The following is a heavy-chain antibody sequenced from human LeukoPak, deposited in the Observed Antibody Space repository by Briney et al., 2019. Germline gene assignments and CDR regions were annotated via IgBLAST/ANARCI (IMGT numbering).Heavy chain of an antibody. J-gene: IGHJ4*02. CDR2: ISAYNGNT. V-gene: IGHV1-18*01. CDR1: GYTFTSYG. CDR3: AAEEILNDSSGYYYASEDC. Sequence: GASVKVSCKASGYTFTSYGISWVRQAPGQGLEWMGWISAYNGNTNYAQKLQGRVTMTTDTSTSTAYMELSSLRSEDTAVYYCAAEEILNDSSGYYYASEDCWGQGTLVTVSS. D-gene: IGHD3-22*01.